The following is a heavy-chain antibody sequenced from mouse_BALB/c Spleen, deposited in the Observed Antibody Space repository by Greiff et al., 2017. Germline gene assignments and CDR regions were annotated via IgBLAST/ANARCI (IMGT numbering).Heavy chain of an antibody. D-gene: IGHD2-3*01. CDR2: INPYNDGT. Sequence: VQLQQSGPELVKPGASVKMSCKASGYTFTSYVMHWVKQKPGQGLEWIGYINPYNDGTKYNEKFKGKATLTSDKSSSTAYMELSSLTSEDSAVYYCARETMDGYYGYAMDYWGQGTSVTVSS. CDR1: GYTFTSYV. V-gene: IGHV1-14*01. CDR3: ARETMDGYYGYAMDY. J-gene: IGHJ4*01.